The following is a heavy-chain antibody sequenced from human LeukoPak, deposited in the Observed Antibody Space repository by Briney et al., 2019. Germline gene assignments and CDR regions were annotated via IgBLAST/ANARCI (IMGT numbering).Heavy chain of an antibody. D-gene: IGHD2-15*01. J-gene: IGHJ4*02. CDR1: GGSISSGGYY. Sequence: SETLSLTCTVSGGSISSGGYYWSWIRQPPGKSLEWIGYVYHSGSTYYNPSLKSRVTISVDRSKNQFSLKVSSVTAADTAVYYCAREGSGTFDYWGQGTLVTVSS. CDR2: VYHSGST. CDR3: AREGSGTFDY. V-gene: IGHV4-30-2*01.